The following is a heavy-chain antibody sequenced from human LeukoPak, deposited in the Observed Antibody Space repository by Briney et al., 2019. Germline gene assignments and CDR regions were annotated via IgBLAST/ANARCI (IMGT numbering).Heavy chain of an antibody. D-gene: IGHD6-13*01. J-gene: IGHJ6*02. CDR1: GGTFSSYA. V-gene: IGHV1-69*04. CDR2: IIPILGIA. Sequence: ASVKVSCKASGGTFSSYAISWVRQAPGQGLEWMGRIIPILGIANYAQKFQGRVTITADKSTSTAYMELSSLRSEDTAVYYCASFTFLVSIDLNYYGMDVWGQGTTVTVSS. CDR3: ASFTFLVSIDLNYYGMDV.